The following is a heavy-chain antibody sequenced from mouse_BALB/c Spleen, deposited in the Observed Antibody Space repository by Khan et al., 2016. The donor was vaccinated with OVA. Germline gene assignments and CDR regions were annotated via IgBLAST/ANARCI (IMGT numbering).Heavy chain of an antibody. V-gene: IGHV1S136*01. CDR1: GYTFTSYV. D-gene: IGHD1-1*01. CDR2: INPYNDGT. Sequence: IQLVQSGPELVKPGASVKMSCKASGYTFTSYVMHWVKQKPGHGLEWIGYINPYNDGTKYNEKFKGKATLTSDKSSSTAYMELSSLTSEDSAVYYCARRDYFGSSSFAYWGQGTLVTVSA. CDR3: ARRDYFGSSSFAY. J-gene: IGHJ3*01.